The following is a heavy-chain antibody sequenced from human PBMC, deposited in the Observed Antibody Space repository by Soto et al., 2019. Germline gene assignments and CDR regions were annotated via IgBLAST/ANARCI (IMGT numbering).Heavy chain of an antibody. CDR2: IIPIFGTA. D-gene: IGHD2-21*01. CDR3: ASEVGIVARYYYGMDV. CDR1: GYTFTGYY. J-gene: IGHJ6*02. Sequence: ASVKVSCKASGYTFTGYYMHWVRQAPGQGLEWMGGIIPIFGTANYAQKFQGRVTITADESTSTAYMELSSLRSEDTAVYYCASEVGIVARYYYGMDVRGQGTTVTVSS. V-gene: IGHV1-69*13.